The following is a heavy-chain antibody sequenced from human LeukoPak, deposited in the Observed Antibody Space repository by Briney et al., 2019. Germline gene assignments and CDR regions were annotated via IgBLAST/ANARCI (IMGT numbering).Heavy chain of an antibody. J-gene: IGHJ4*02. CDR1: GFTFSSYS. CDR2: ISSSSSTI. Sequence: PGGSLRLSCAASGFTFSSYSMNWVRQAPGKGLEWVSYISSSSSTIYYADSVKGRFTISRDNAKNSLYLQMNSLRADDTAVYYCASPYYYDSSGYYHLWGYWGQGTLVTVSS. V-gene: IGHV3-48*04. CDR3: ASPYYYDSSGYYHLWGY. D-gene: IGHD3-22*01.